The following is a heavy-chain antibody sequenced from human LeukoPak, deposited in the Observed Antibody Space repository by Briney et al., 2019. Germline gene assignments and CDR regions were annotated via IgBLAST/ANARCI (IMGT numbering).Heavy chain of an antibody. CDR1: GINVSSNY. V-gene: IGHV3-66*02. Sequence: GGSLRLSCAASGINVSSNYMTWVRQAPGKGLEWVSLIYSGDAAYYAESVRGRFMISRDNLKDTLFLQMNSLRVEDTALYYCVTSTGQQFIPYDYWGQGTHVTVSS. CDR2: IYSGDAA. CDR3: VTSTGQQFIPYDY. D-gene: IGHD6-13*01. J-gene: IGHJ4*02.